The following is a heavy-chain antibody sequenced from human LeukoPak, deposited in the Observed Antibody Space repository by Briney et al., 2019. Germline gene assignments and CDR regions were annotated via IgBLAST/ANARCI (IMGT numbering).Heavy chain of an antibody. J-gene: IGHJ4*02. CDR2: ISGSGTSA. CDR1: GFTFSSA. D-gene: IGHD5-18*01. V-gene: IGHV3-23*01. Sequence: PGGSLRLSCSASGFTFSSAMSWVRQAPGKGLGWVSTISGSGTSAYYADSVKGRFDISRDNSKNTLFLQMNSLRAEDTAVYYCAKILRGYNYGGFDFWGPGTLVTVSS. CDR3: AKILRGYNYGGFDF.